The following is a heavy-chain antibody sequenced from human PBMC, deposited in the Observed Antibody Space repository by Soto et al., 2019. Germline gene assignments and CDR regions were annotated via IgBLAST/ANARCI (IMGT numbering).Heavy chain of an antibody. D-gene: IGHD3-3*01. J-gene: IGHJ5*02. CDR3: ARGLGQSITIFGVVPSYNWFDP. CDR2: MNPNSGNT. CDR1: GYTFTSYD. V-gene: IGHV1-8*01. Sequence: EASVKVTCKASGYTFTSYDINWVRQATGQGLEWMGWMNPNSGNTGYAQKFQGRVTMTRNTSISTAYMELSSLRSEDTAVYYCARGLGQSITIFGVVPSYNWFDPWGQGTLVTVSS.